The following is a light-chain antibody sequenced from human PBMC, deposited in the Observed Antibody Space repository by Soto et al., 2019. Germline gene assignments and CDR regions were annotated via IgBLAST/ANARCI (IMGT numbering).Light chain of an antibody. CDR2: ATS. J-gene: IGKJ4*01. V-gene: IGKV3-15*01. CDR1: QSVGNN. CDR3: QQYGDWPLT. Sequence: EIVVTQSPATLSVSPGERATLSCRASQSVGNNFAWYQQKPGQAPRLLIFATSTRATGVPARFSGSGSGTEFTLTSSSLQSEDVAVYYCQQYGDWPLTFGGGAKVEIE.